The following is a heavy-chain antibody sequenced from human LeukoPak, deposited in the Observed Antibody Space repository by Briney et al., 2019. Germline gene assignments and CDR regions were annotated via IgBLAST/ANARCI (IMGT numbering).Heavy chain of an antibody. J-gene: IGHJ4*02. CDR1: GFTLSSSG. CDR2: ISGSGNST. Sequence: GGSMRLSCVVSGFTLSSSGMNWVRQAPGKGLDWVSSISGSGNSTYDADSVKGRFTISRDNSKNTLYLQMNSLRAEDTAVYYSAKTRGLGNFEFWGQGTLVTVSS. D-gene: IGHD3-16*01. V-gene: IGHV3-23*01. CDR3: AKTRGLGNFEF.